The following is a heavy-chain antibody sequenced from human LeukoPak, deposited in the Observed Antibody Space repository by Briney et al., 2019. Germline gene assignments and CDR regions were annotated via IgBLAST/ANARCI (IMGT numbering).Heavy chain of an antibody. D-gene: IGHD5-18*01. CDR3: AKDSFSGYSYGEGFDY. CDR2: ISYDGSNK. CDR1: GFTFSSYG. J-gene: IGHJ4*02. V-gene: IGHV3-30*18. Sequence: GGSLRLSCAAPGFTFSSYGMHWVRQAPGKGLEWVAVISYDGSNKYYADSVKGRFIISRDNSKNTLYLQMNSLRAEDTAVYYCAKDSFSGYSYGEGFDYWGQGTLVTVSS.